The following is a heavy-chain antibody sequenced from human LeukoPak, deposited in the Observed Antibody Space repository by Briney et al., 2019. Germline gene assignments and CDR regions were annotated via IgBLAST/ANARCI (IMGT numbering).Heavy chain of an antibody. CDR3: ARAGTLAVAGRYGMDV. CDR2: IIPIFGTA. D-gene: IGHD6-19*01. CDR1: GGTFSSYA. J-gene: IGHJ6*02. Sequence: SVKVSCKASGGTFSSYAISWVRQAPGQGLEWMGGIIPIFGTANYAQKFQGRVTITADESTSTACMELSSLRSEDTAVYYCARAGTLAVAGRYGMDVWGQGTTVTVSS. V-gene: IGHV1-69*01.